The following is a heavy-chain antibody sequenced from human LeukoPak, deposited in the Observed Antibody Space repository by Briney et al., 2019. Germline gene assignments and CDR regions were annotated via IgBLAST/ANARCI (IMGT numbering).Heavy chain of an antibody. CDR3: ASVSCSSTSCYHLIDY. CDR1: GYTFTGYY. Sequence: ASVKVSCKASGYTFTGYYMHWVRQAPGQGLEWMGWINPNSGGTNYAQKFQGRVTMTRDTSISTAYMELSRLRSDGPAVYYCASVSCSSTSCYHLIDYWGQGTLVTVSS. V-gene: IGHV1-2*02. CDR2: INPNSGGT. D-gene: IGHD2-2*01. J-gene: IGHJ4*02.